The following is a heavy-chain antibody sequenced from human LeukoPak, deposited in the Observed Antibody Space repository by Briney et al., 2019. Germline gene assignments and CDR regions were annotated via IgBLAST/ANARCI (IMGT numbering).Heavy chain of an antibody. Sequence: SETLSLTCAVYGGSFSGYYWSWIRQPPGKGLEWIGEINHSGSTNYNPSLKSRVTISVDTSKNQFSLKLSSVTAADTAVYYCARGRAGGDFPPDYWGQGTLVTVSS. V-gene: IGHV4-34*01. J-gene: IGHJ4*02. D-gene: IGHD2-21*02. CDR1: GGSFSGYY. CDR3: ARGRAGGDFPPDY. CDR2: INHSGST.